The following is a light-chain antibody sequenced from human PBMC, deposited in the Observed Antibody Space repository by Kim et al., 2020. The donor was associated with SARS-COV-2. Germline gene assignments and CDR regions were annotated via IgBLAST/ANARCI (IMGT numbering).Light chain of an antibody. J-gene: IGLJ3*02. CDR1: SINIGACNY. CDR3: QSYDSSTVVWV. CDR2: GVS. V-gene: IGLV2-11*01. Sequence: QSALTQPPSVSGAPGQWVTISCTGTSINIGACNYVYWYQQHPGTAPKLLIYGVSNRPSGVPDRFSGSKSGNTASLTISGLQAEDEADYYCQSYDSSTVVWVFGGGTKLTVL.